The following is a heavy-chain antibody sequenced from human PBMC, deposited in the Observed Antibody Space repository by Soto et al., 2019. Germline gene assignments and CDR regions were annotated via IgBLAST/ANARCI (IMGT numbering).Heavy chain of an antibody. D-gene: IGHD3-22*01. J-gene: IGHJ4*02. CDR3: ARHAYYYDS. CDR1: GGSISSSSYY. CDR2: IYYSGST. Sequence: ETLSLTCTVSGGSISSSSYYWGWIRQPPGKGLEWIGSIYYSGSTYYNPSLKSRVTISVDTSKNQFSLKLSSVTAADTAVYYCARHAYYYDSWGQGTLVTVS. V-gene: IGHV4-39*01.